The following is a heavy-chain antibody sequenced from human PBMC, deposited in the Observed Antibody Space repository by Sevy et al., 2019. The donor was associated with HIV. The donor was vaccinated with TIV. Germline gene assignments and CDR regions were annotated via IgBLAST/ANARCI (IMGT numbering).Heavy chain of an antibody. J-gene: IGHJ1*01. CDR3: ALERLSSDVAEYFQN. CDR2: ISFDATNK. CDR1: GFTFNRYS. Sequence: GGSLRLSCAASGFTFNRYSMHWVRQAPGKGLEWVATISFDATNKHYPDSVKGRFTISRDKFQNSLCLQMDSLRPEDTAVYYCALERLSSDVAEYFQNWGQGTLVTVSS. D-gene: IGHD1-1*01. V-gene: IGHV3-30-3*01.